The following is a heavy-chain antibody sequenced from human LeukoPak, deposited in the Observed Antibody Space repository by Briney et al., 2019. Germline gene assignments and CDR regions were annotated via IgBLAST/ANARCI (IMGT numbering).Heavy chain of an antibody. CDR1: GYTCTSNY. Sequence: ASVKVSCKESGYTCTSNYIHWVRQAPGQGLEWMGMIYPRDGSTSYAQKFQGRVTVTRDTSTSTVHMELSGLRSEDTAVYYCARDQEGFDYWGQGTLVTVSS. CDR3: ARDQEGFDY. CDR2: IYPRDGST. V-gene: IGHV1-46*01. J-gene: IGHJ4*02.